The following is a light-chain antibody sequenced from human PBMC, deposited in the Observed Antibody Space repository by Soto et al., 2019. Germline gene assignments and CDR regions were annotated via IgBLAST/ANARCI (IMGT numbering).Light chain of an antibody. CDR3: QHYDSLPIT. CDR1: QSVSSN. Sequence: IVMTQSQATLSVYPGERATLSCLASQSVSSNLAWYQQKPGQAPRLLIYDASNRATGIPARFSGSGSGTDFTLTISRLEPEDFAVFYCQHYDSLPITFGQGTRLEI. J-gene: IGKJ5*01. CDR2: DAS. V-gene: IGKV3D-15*01.